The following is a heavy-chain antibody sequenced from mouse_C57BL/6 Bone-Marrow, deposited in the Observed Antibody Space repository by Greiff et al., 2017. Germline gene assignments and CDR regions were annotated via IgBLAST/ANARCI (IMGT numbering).Heavy chain of an antibody. J-gene: IGHJ2*01. CDR2: INPSSGYT. D-gene: IGHD4-1*01. CDR1: GYTFTSYW. CDR3: VSVEGLGRDFDY. V-gene: IGHV1-7*01. Sequence: QVQLKQSVAELAKPGASVKLSCKASGYTFTSYWMHWVNQRPGQGLEWIGHINPSSGYTKYNQKFKDKATLTTDKSSSTAYMQLSSLTYEDSAVYYCVSVEGLGRDFDYWGQGTTLTVSS.